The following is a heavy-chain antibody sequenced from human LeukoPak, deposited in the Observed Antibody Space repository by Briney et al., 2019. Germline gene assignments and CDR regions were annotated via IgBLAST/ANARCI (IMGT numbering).Heavy chain of an antibody. D-gene: IGHD4-11*01. Sequence: SGGSLRLSCAASGFTVSSNEMSWVRQAPGKGLEWVSSISGGSTYYADSRKGRFTISRDNSKNTLYLQMNSLRAEDTAVYYCAKDRTTVTTLAWFDPWGQGTLVTVSS. CDR3: AKDRTTVTTLAWFDP. CDR2: ISGGST. J-gene: IGHJ5*02. CDR1: GFTVSSNE. V-gene: IGHV3-38-3*01.